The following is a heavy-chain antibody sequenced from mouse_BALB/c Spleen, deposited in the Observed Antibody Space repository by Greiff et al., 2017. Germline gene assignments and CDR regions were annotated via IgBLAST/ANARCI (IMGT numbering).Heavy chain of an antibody. D-gene: IGHD2-10*01. V-gene: IGHV1-18*01. CDR2: INPNNGGT. CDR1: GYTFTDYN. J-gene: IGHJ4*01. Sequence: EVQRVESGPELVKPGASVKIPCKASGYTFTDYNMDWVKQSHGKSLEWIGDINPNNGGTIYNQKFKGKATLTVDKSSSTAYMELRSLTSEDTAVYYCARRGLAYYGNYLYAMDYWGQGTSVTVSS. CDR3: ARRGLAYYGNYLYAMDY.